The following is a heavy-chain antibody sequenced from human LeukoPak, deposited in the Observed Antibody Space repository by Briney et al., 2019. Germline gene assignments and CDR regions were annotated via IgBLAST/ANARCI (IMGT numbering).Heavy chain of an antibody. CDR3: ARPYYYDSRIDP. D-gene: IGHD3-22*01. V-gene: IGHV4-30-4*01. CDR1: GGSISSGDYY. J-gene: IGHJ5*02. Sequence: SETLSLTCTVSGGSISSGDYYWSWIRQPPGKGLEWIAYMYYSGSTYFNPSLKSRVTMSADTSKNQLSLKLSSVTAADTAVYYCARPYYYDSRIDPWGQGILVTVSS. CDR2: MYYSGST.